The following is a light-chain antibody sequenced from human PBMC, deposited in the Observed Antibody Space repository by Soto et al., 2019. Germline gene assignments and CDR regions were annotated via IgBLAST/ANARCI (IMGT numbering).Light chain of an antibody. CDR3: QQYYSYPRT. V-gene: IGKV1-8*01. CDR1: QGISSY. J-gene: IGKJ1*01. CDR2: AAY. Sequence: AIRMTQSPSSLSASTGDRVTITCRASQGISSYLAWYQQKPGKAPKLLIYAAYNLQSGAPSRFSGSGSGTDFTLTISCLQSEDFATYYCQQYYSYPRTFGQGTRWIS.